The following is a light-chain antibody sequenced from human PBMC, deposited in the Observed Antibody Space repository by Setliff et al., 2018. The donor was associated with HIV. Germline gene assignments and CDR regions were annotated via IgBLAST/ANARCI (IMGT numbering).Light chain of an antibody. CDR2: STN. CDR3: ASWDDSLSVVA. CDR1: GSNIGSNY. J-gene: IGLJ2*01. V-gene: IGLV1-47*01. Sequence: QSVLTRPPSASGTPGQTISISCSGGGSNIGSNYVYWYQQLPGTAPKLLIFSTNERPSGVPDRFSGSKSGTSASLAISGLRSEDEADYYCASWDDSLSVVAFGGGTKVTVL.